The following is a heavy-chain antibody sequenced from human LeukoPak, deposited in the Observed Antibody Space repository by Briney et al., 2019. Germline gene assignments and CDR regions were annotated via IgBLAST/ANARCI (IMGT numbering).Heavy chain of an antibody. CDR3: ARSNYDYVWGSYPYDY. CDR1: GGSISSYY. J-gene: IGHJ4*02. V-gene: IGHV4-59*01. D-gene: IGHD3-16*02. CDR2: IYYSGST. Sequence: SETLSLTCTVSGGSISSYYWSWIRQPPGKGLEWIGYIYYSGSTNYNPSLKSRVTISVDTSKNQFSLELSSVTAADTAVYYCARSNYDYVWGSYPYDYWGQGTLVTVSS.